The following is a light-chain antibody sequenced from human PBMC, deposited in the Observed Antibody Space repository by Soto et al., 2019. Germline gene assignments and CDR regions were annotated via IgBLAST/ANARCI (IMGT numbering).Light chain of an antibody. CDR2: DAY. J-gene: IGKJ4*01. Sequence: DIQMTQSPSTLYASVGDRVTITCRASQSISTWLAWYQQKPGKAHKLLIYDAYSLESGVPYRCSGSGSGTEFTLTIRRQKPDDLATYYCQQYNSYSQLTLGGRNKG. CDR1: QSISTW. V-gene: IGKV1-5*01. CDR3: QQYNSYSQLT.